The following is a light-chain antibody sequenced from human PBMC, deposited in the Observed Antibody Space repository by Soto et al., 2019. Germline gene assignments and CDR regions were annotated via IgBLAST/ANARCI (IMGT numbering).Light chain of an antibody. V-gene: IGLV2-8*01. CDR1: SSDVGGYNY. CDR2: EVS. J-gene: IGLJ1*01. Sequence: QSAVTQAPSASGSPWQSVTLSCTGTSSDVGGYNYVSWYQQHPGKAPKLMIYEVSKRPSGVPDRFSGSKSGNTASLTVSGLQAEDEADYYCSSYAGSNNFVFGTGTKVTVL. CDR3: SSYAGSNNFV.